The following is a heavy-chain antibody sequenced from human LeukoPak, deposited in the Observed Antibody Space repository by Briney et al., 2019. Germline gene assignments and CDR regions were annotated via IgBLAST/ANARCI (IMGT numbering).Heavy chain of an antibody. V-gene: IGHV4-59*12. CDR2: IYYSGST. Sequence: SETLSLTCTVSGGSISSYYWSWIRQPPGKGLEWIGYIYYSGSTNYNPSLKSRVTMSVDTSKNQFSLKLSSVTAADTAVYYCARVHDYGDLPYYYYYYMDVWGKGTTVTVSS. J-gene: IGHJ6*03. D-gene: IGHD4-17*01. CDR3: ARVHDYGDLPYYYYYYMDV. CDR1: GGSISSYY.